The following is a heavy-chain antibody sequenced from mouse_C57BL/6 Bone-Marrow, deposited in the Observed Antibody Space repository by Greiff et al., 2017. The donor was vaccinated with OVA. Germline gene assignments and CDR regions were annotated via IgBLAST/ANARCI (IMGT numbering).Heavy chain of an antibody. CDR1: GYTFTSYW. V-gene: IGHV1-64*01. CDR2: IHPNSGST. CDR3: ARKDYYGSSNYFDY. Sequence: QVQLQQPGAELVKPGASVKLSCKAPGYTFTSYWMHWVKQRPGQGLEWIGMIHPNSGSTNYNEKFKSKATLTVDKSYSTAYMQLSSLTSEDSSVYYCARKDYYGSSNYFDYWGQGTTLTVSS. D-gene: IGHD1-1*01. J-gene: IGHJ2*01.